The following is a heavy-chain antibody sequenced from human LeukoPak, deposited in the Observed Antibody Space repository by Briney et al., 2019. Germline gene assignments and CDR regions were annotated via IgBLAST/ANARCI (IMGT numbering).Heavy chain of an antibody. J-gene: IGHJ5*02. Sequence: GGSLRLSCAASGFAFSSYAMHWVRQAPGKGLEWVAVISYDGSNKYYADSVKGRFTISRDNSKNTLYLRMNSLRAEDTAVYYCARDPYGSGSYLSGGFDPWGKGTLVNVCS. CDR2: ISYDGSNK. D-gene: IGHD3-10*01. V-gene: IGHV3-30*04. CDR3: ARDPYGSGSYLSGGFDP. CDR1: GFAFSSYA.